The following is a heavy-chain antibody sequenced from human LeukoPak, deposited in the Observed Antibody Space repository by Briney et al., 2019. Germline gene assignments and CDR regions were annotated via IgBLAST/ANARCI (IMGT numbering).Heavy chain of an antibody. CDR2: ISSSSSYI. CDR3: ASFADIVLVPAAANWFDP. Sequence: GGSLRLSCAASGFTFSSYGMNWVRQAPGKGLEWVSAISSSSSYIYYADSVKGRFTISRDNAKNSLYLQMNSLRAEDTAVYYCASFADIVLVPAAANWFDPWGQGTLVTVCS. D-gene: IGHD2-2*01. CDR1: GFTFSSYG. V-gene: IGHV3-21*01. J-gene: IGHJ5*02.